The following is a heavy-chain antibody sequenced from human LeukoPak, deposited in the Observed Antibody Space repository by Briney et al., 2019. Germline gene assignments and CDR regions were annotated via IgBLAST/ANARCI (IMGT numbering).Heavy chain of an antibody. CDR3: AKRSGTYYGPLDY. CDR2: IPYHGSNE. CDR1: GFTFSTYD. J-gene: IGHJ4*02. D-gene: IGHD1-26*01. V-gene: IGHV3-30*02. Sequence: QAAGSLRLSCAASGFTFSTYDMHWLRQAPGKGLEWVAFIPYHGSNEYYPDSVKGRFTVSRDNSKNALYLQLITLRTEDTAVYYCAKRSGTYYGPLDYWGQGALVTVSS.